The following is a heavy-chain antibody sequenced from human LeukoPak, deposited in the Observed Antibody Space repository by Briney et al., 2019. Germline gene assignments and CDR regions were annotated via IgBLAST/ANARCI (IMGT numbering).Heavy chain of an antibody. CDR1: GFTFSRYS. V-gene: IGHV3-21*01. CDR2: ISSSSSYI. D-gene: IGHD2-15*01. CDR3: ARGADGVSSNSRGWFDP. J-gene: IGHJ5*02. Sequence: GGSLRLSCAASGFTFSRYSMNWVRQAPGKGLEWVSSISSSSSYIYYADSVKGRFTISRDNARNSLYLQMNTLRAEDTAVYSCARGADGVSSNSRGWFDPWGQGTLVTVSS.